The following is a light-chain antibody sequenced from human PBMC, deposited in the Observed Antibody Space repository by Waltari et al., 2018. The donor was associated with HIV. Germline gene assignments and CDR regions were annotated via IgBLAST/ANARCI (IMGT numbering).Light chain of an antibody. Sequence: QSVLPQPPSASGTRGPRVTMSCSGGSSNIESNYVYWYQQLPRAAPKLLIYRSNQRPSGVPDRFSGSKSGTSASLAISGLRSEDEADYHCATWDDSLSSVVFGGGTQLTVL. CDR1: SSNIESNY. V-gene: IGLV1-47*01. CDR3: ATWDDSLSSVV. J-gene: IGLJ2*01. CDR2: RSN.